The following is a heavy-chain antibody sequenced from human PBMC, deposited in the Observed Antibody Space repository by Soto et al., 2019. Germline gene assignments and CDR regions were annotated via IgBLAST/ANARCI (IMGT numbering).Heavy chain of an antibody. CDR2: IIPIFGTA. V-gene: IGHV1-69*01. CDR3: ARDPWRLRSRDLFDY. D-gene: IGHD2-2*01. J-gene: IGHJ4*02. CDR1: GGTFSSYA. Sequence: QVQLVQSGAEVKKPGSSVKVSCKASGGTFSSYAISWVRQAPGQGLEWMGGIIPIFGTANYAQKFQGRVTITAAESTSTAYMELSSLRSEDTAVYYGARDPWRLRSRDLFDYWGQGTLFTVSS.